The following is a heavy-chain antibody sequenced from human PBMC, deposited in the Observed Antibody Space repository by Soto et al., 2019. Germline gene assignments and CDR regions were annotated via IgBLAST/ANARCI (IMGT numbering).Heavy chain of an antibody. CDR3: AQGSRGYCSGGSCPNWFDP. V-gene: IGHV2-5*02. J-gene: IGHJ5*02. D-gene: IGHD2-15*01. Sequence: SGPTLVNPTQTLTLTCTFSGFSVSTNGVGVGWIRQPPGKALEWLALIYWDDDKRYSPSLKSRLTITKDTSKNQVVLTMTNMDPVDTATYHCAQGSRGYCSGGSCPNWFDPWGQGTLVTVSS. CDR1: GFSVSTNGVG. CDR2: IYWDDDK.